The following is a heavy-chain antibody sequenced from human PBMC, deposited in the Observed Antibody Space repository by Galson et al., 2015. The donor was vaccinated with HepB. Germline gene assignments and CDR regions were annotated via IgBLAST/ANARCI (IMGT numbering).Heavy chain of an antibody. J-gene: IGHJ6*02. CDR2: TYYRSKWYN. CDR1: GDSVSSNSAA. Sequence: CAISGDSVSSNSAAWNWIRQSPSRGLEWLGRTYYRSKWYNDYAVSVKSRITINPDTSKNQFSLQLNSVTPEATAVYYCARERGAAAGRCYYYYGMDVWGQGTTVTVSS. D-gene: IGHD6-13*01. V-gene: IGHV6-1*01. CDR3: ARERGAAAGRCYYYYGMDV.